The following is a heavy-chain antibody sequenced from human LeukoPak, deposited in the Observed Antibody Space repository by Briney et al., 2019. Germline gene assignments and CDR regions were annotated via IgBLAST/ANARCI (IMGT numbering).Heavy chain of an antibody. V-gene: IGHV1-2*06. CDR1: GYTLTDYY. J-gene: IGHJ4*02. CDR2: LNPNSGGT. D-gene: IGHD3-22*01. Sequence: ASVKVSYKASGYTLTDYYMHWVRQAPGQGLEWMGRLNPNSGGTNYAQKFQGRVTMTRDTSISTVYMELNRLRSDDTAVYYCARVPLNYDSSGYYYVDYWGQGTLVTVSS. CDR3: ARVPLNYDSSGYYYVDY.